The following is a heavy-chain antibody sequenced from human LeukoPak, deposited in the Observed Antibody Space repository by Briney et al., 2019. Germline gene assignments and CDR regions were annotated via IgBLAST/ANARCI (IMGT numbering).Heavy chain of an antibody. CDR3: ARERGPTGEYGSFYYYYYGMDV. Sequence: ASVKVSCKASGYTFPNYGIAWVRQAPAQGLEWMGWISTKNGNTNYAQKFQGRVTMTTDTSTRTVYMELRSLRSDDTAVYYCARERGPTGEYGSFYYYYYGMDVWGRGNTVTVSS. D-gene: IGHD4-17*01. CDR1: GYTFPNYG. V-gene: IGHV1-18*01. CDR2: ISTKNGNT. J-gene: IGHJ6*02.